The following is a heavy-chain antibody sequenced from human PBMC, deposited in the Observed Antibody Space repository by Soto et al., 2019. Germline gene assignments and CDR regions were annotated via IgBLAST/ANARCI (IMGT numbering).Heavy chain of an antibody. D-gene: IGHD2-15*01. CDR3: ARFVVQNGVVVVAARNWFDP. CDR1: GYTFTSYG. Sequence: ASVKVSCKASGYTFTSYGISWVRQAPGQGLEWMGWISAYNGNTNYAQKLQGRVTMTTDTSTSTAYMELGSLRSDDTAVYYCARFVVQNGVVVVAARNWFDPWGQGTLVTVS. J-gene: IGHJ5*02. CDR2: ISAYNGNT. V-gene: IGHV1-18*01.